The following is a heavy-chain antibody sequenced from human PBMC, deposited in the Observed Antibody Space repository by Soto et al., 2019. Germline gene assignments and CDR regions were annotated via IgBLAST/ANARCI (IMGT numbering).Heavy chain of an antibody. V-gene: IGHV4-59*08. D-gene: IGHD4-4*01. Sequence: SETLSLTCTVSGGSISSYYWSWIRQPPGRGLEWIGYIYYSGSTNYNPSLKSRVTISVDTSKNQFSLKLSSVTAADTAVYYCARRGDYRGNWFDPRGQGTPVTVSS. CDR2: IYYSGST. CDR3: ARRGDYRGNWFDP. CDR1: GGSISSYY. J-gene: IGHJ5*02.